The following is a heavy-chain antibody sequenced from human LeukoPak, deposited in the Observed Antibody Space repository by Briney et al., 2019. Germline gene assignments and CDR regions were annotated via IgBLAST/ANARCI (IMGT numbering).Heavy chain of an antibody. CDR3: ARGGICSSTSCDGAFDI. V-gene: IGHV5-51*01. CDR2: IYPGDSDT. J-gene: IGHJ3*02. Sequence: GESLKISCKGSGYSFTSYWIAWVRQMPEKGLEWMGIIYPGDSDTRYSPSFQGQVTISADKSSNTAYLQWSSLKASDTAMYYCARGGICSSTSCDGAFDIWGQGTLVTVSS. CDR1: GYSFTSYW. D-gene: IGHD2-2*01.